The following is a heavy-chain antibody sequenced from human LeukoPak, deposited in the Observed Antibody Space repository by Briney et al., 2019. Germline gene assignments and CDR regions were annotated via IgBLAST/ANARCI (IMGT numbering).Heavy chain of an antibody. CDR3: ATDRLTYYYDSSVAFDI. V-gene: IGHV1-24*01. CDR1: GYTLTELS. Sequence: ASVKVSCKVSGYTLTELSMHWVRQAPGKGLEWMGGFDPEDGETIYAQKFQGRVTMTEDTSTDTAYMELSSLRSEDAAVYYCATDRLTYYYDSSVAFDIWGQGTMVTVSS. J-gene: IGHJ3*02. CDR2: FDPEDGET. D-gene: IGHD3-22*01.